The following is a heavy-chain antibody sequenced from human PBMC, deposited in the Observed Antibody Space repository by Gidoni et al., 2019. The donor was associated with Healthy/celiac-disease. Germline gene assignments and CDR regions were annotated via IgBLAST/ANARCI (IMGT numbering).Heavy chain of an antibody. Sequence: EVQLVESGGGLVQPGRSLRLSCAASGFTFDDYAMHWVRQAPGKGLEWVSGISWNSGSIGYADSVKGRFTISRDNAKNSLYLQMNSLRAEDTALYYCAKDIRGDVAYDFWNWGQGTLVTVSS. CDR3: AKDIRGDVAYDFWN. CDR1: GFTFDDYA. D-gene: IGHD3-3*01. V-gene: IGHV3-9*01. CDR2: ISWNSGSI. J-gene: IGHJ4*02.